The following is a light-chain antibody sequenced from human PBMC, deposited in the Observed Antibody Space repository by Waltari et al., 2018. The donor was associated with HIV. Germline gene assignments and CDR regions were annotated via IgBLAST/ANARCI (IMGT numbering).Light chain of an antibody. CDR3: QQYNSVPWT. V-gene: IGKV1-39*01. CDR2: GSS. Sequence: DVQMTQSPPPFSAYVGETIIISCRASQSISTCLDWYQKKTGKAPKLLIFGSSNLHSGVPSRFSGSGSGTDFTLIIKSLQPEDFATYFCQQYNSVPWTFGQGTKMEI. J-gene: IGKJ1*01. CDR1: QSISTC.